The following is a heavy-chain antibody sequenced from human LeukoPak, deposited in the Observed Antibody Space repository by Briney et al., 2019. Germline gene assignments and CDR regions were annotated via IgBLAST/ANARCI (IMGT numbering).Heavy chain of an antibody. CDR2: IDYSGST. CDR1: GGSISRSYYY. J-gene: IGHJ4*02. V-gene: IGHV4-39*01. Sequence: SETLSLTCTVSGGSISRSYYYGSSIRQPPGKGLEWIGNIDYSGSTYNNPSLKSQVTISVDTAKNQFSLKLSAVTAADTAVYYCARLIPNNFDSWGQGTLVTVSS. CDR3: ARLIPNNFDS. D-gene: IGHD3-16*02.